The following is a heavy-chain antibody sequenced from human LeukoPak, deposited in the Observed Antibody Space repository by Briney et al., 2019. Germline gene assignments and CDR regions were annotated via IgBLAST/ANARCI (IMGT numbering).Heavy chain of an antibody. CDR3: AKEQEVSGVAAAGDDAFDI. V-gene: IGHV3-23*01. CDR1: GFTFSSSA. J-gene: IGHJ3*02. Sequence: GGSLRLSCAASGFTFSSSAMSWVRQAPGKGLEWVSAISNNGGYTYYADSVQGRFTISRDNSKSTLCLQMNSLRAEDTAVYYCAKEQEVSGVAAAGDDAFDIWGQGTMVTVSS. CDR2: ISNNGGYT. D-gene: IGHD6-13*01.